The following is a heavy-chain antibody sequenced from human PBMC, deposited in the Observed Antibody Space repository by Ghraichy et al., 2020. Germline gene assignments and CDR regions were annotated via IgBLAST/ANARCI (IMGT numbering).Heavy chain of an antibody. CDR1: GGSFSGSD. Sequence: SQTLSLTCAVHGGSFSGSDWSWIRQSPGRGLEWIWEVNENGGTNFNPSLEGRATISVDTSSIQFSLNLESVTAADTAIYYCARGPTARAAAGTFDSWGQGILVTISS. D-gene: IGHD6-13*01. J-gene: IGHJ4*02. CDR3: ARGPTARAAAGTFDS. V-gene: IGHV4-34*01. CDR2: VNENGGT.